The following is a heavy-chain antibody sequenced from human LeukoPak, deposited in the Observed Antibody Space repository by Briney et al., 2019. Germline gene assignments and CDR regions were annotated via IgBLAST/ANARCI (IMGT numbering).Heavy chain of an antibody. D-gene: IGHD6-13*01. V-gene: IGHV3-33*08. Sequence: GGSLRLSCAASGFTFSSSWMHWVRQSPGKGLEWVAVIWYDGSTKVYADSVKGRFTISRDNSRNTLYLQVNSLRAEDTAVYYCARDRYSSMWSVFEYWGQGALVTVSS. J-gene: IGHJ4*02. CDR1: GFTFSSSW. CDR3: ARDRYSSMWSVFEY. CDR2: IWYDGSTK.